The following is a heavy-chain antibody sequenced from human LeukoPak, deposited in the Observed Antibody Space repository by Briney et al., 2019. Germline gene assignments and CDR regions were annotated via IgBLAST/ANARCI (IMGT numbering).Heavy chain of an antibody. CDR1: GFTFSGYS. V-gene: IGHV3-21*01. CDR3: ARSIAVARYYFDY. D-gene: IGHD6-19*01. CDR2: ISSSSSNI. J-gene: IGHJ4*02. Sequence: GGSQRLSCAASGFTFSGYSMNWVRQAPGKGLEWVSSISSSSSNIYYADSVKGRFTISRDNAKNSLYLQMNSLRAEDTAVYYCARSIAVARYYFDYWGQGTLVTVSS.